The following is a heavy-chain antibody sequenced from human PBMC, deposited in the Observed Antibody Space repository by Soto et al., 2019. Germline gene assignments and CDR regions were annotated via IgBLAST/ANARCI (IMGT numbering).Heavy chain of an antibody. J-gene: IGHJ5*02. CDR3: ARDNVDIVATRFRGSWFDP. CDR2: IYYSGST. V-gene: IGHV4-31*03. D-gene: IGHD5-12*01. CDR1: GGSISSGGYY. Sequence: SETLSLTCTVSGGSISSGGYYWSWIRQHPGKGLEWIGYIYYSGSTYYNPSLKSRVTISVDTSKNQFSLKLSSVTAADTAVYYCARDNVDIVATRFRGSWFDPWGQGTLVTVSS.